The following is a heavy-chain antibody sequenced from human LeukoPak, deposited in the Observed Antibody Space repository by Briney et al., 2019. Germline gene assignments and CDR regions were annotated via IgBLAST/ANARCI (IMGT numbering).Heavy chain of an antibody. V-gene: IGHV4-39*07. D-gene: IGHD2-15*01. CDR1: GGSISSSSYY. CDR3: ARGYCSGGSCYSSYYYSYMDV. Sequence: SETLSLTCTVSGGSISSSSYYWAWIRQPPGKGLEWIGSIHYSGSTYYNPSLQSRVTISIDTSKNQFSLKLRFVTAADTAVYYCARGYCSGGSCYSSYYYSYMDVWGKGTTVTVSS. CDR2: IHYSGST. J-gene: IGHJ6*03.